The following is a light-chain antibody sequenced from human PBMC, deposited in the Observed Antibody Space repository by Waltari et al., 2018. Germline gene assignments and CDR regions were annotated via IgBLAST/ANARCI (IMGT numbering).Light chain of an antibody. J-gene: IGKJ5*01. V-gene: IGKV3-15*01. Sequence: IGMTQSPATLSVPPGERASLYCRASQSVSSNLAGYQQKPRQAPRLLIYGASTRATGIPARFSGSGSGTEFTLTISSLQSEDLALYCCQQYNNWPPMTFDQGTRLEIK. CDR1: QSVSSN. CDR3: QQYNNWPPMT. CDR2: GAS.